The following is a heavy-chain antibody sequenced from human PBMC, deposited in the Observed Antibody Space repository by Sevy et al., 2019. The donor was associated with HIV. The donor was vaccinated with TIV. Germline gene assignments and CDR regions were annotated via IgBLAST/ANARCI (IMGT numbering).Heavy chain of an antibody. D-gene: IGHD2-15*01. CDR1: GFTFSTYA. CDR3: AKGFCSGGSCPRDYYYYGMDV. Sequence: GGSLRLSCAASGFTFSTYAMNWVRQAPGKGLEWVSSISGSGRYTYYADSVEGRFTNSRDSSKNTLYLQMNSLRADDTAVYYCAKGFCSGGSCPRDYYYYGMDVWGQGTTVTVSS. CDR2: ISGSGRYT. J-gene: IGHJ6*02. V-gene: IGHV3-23*01.